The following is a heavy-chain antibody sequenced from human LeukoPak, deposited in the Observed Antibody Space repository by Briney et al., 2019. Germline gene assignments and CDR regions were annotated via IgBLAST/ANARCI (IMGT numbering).Heavy chain of an antibody. J-gene: IGHJ5*02. Sequence: SETLSLTCTVSGGSISHYYWSWIRQPPGKGLEWIGYIYYSGSTNYNPSLKSRVTISVDTSKNQFSLKLSSVTAADTAVYYCARGGYYGSGNDFRFDPWGQGTLVTVSS. CDR2: IYYSGST. D-gene: IGHD3-10*01. CDR3: ARGGYYGSGNDFRFDP. V-gene: IGHV4-59*01. CDR1: GGSISHYY.